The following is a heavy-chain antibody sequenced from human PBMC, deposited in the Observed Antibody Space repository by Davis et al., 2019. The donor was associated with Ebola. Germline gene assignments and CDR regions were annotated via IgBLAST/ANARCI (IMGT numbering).Heavy chain of an antibody. V-gene: IGHV4-34*01. D-gene: IGHD6-13*01. CDR1: GGSFSGYY. J-gene: IGHJ4*02. CDR3: AGIAATGSY. CDR2: INHSGST. Sequence: MPSETLSLTCAVYGGSFSGYYWSWIRQPPGKGLEWIGEINHSGSTNYNPSLKSRVTISVDTSKNQFSLKLTSMTAADTAVYSCAGIAATGSYWGQGALVTVSS.